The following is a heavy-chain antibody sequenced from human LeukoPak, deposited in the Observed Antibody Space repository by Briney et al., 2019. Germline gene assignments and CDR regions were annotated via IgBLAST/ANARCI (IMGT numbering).Heavy chain of an antibody. J-gene: IGHJ4*02. D-gene: IGHD3-3*01. Sequence: PGGSLRLSCAASGFTFSNYAMSWVRQAPGKGLEWVSLIGADPDHVFYADSVKGRFTFSRDNAKNSLYLQMNSLRAEDTAVYYCARDTYYDFWSGYYSGGLDYWGQGTLVAVSS. CDR2: IGADPDHV. CDR1: GFTFSNYA. V-gene: IGHV3-23*01. CDR3: ARDTYYDFWSGYYSGGLDY.